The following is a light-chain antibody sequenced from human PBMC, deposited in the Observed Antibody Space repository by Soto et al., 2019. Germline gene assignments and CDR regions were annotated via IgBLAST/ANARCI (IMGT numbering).Light chain of an antibody. CDR1: ILAKKY. CDR2: KTS. V-gene: IGLV3-27*01. CDR3: YSAADNLRV. J-gene: IGLJ2*01. Sequence: SYELTQPSSVSVSPGQTARITCSGDILAKKYVRWFQQKPGQAPVMVIYKTSERPSGIPERFSGSNSGTTVTLTISGAQVEDEADYYCYSAADNLRVFGGGTQLTVL.